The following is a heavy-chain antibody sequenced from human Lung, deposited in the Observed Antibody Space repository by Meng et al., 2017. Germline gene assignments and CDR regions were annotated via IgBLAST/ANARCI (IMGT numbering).Heavy chain of an antibody. Sequence: VRVQQGAPGLLKPSETLSLTWVVSGGSFSDYYWSWIRQPPGKGLEWIGEINHSGSTNYNPSLESRATISVDTSQNNLSLKLSSVTAADSAVYYCARGPTTMAHDFDYWGQGTLVTVSS. J-gene: IGHJ4*02. CDR2: INHSGST. D-gene: IGHD4-11*01. V-gene: IGHV4-34*01. CDR3: ARGPTTMAHDFDY. CDR1: GGSFSDYY.